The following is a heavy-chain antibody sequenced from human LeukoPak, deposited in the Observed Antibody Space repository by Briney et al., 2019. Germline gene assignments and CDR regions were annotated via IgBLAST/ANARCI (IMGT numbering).Heavy chain of an antibody. Sequence: PGGSLRLSCAASGFVFGTYAMYWVRQAPGKGLECVSMISYDGSDEYYADSVKGRFAISRDNSKSTLYLQMNSLRPEDTAVYYCAKIRVRGVHYFDYWGQGTQVTVPS. CDR1: GFVFGTYA. D-gene: IGHD3-10*01. CDR2: ISYDGSDE. CDR3: AKIRVRGVHYFDY. V-gene: IGHV3-30*18. J-gene: IGHJ4*02.